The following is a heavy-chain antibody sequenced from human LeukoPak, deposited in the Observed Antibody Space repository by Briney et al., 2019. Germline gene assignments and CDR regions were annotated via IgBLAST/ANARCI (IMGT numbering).Heavy chain of an antibody. CDR3: AKGLVAHTLYYYYGMDV. J-gene: IGHJ6*02. CDR2: ISGSGGST. V-gene: IGHV3-23*01. CDR1: GFTFSSYA. Sequence: GGSLRLSCAASGFTFSSYAMSWVRPAPGKGLEWVSAISGSGGSTYYADSVKGRFTISRDNSKNTLYLQMNSLRAEDTAVYYCAKGLVAHTLYYYYGMDVWGQGTTVTVSS.